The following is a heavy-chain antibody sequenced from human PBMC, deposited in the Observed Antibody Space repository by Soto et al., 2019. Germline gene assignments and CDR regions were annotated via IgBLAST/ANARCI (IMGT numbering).Heavy chain of an antibody. CDR1: GASVNSGSYY. Sequence: PSETLSLTCTVSGASVNSGSYYWSWIRQPPGMGLEWIGNIFYSGSTNYNPSLKSRVTISLYTSKNQFSLQLSSVTAADTAVYYCARGGDTYYYDSSGYPEYFQHWGQGTLVTVSS. J-gene: IGHJ1*01. V-gene: IGHV4-61*01. D-gene: IGHD3-22*01. CDR2: IFYSGST. CDR3: ARGGDTYYYDSSGYPEYFQH.